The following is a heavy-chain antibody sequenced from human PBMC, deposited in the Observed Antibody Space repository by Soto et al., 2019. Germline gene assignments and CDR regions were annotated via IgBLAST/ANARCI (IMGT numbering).Heavy chain of an antibody. J-gene: IGHJ3*02. Sequence: EVQVVESGRGLVQPGGSLRLSCAASGFTFSSYDMHWVRQATGKGLEWVSAIGTAGDTYYPGSVKGRFTISRENAKNSLYLQMNSLRSGDTAVYYCARSRAATFSDAFDIWGQGTMVTVSS. CDR3: ARSRAATFSDAFDI. V-gene: IGHV3-13*01. CDR1: GFTFSSYD. D-gene: IGHD2-15*01. CDR2: IGTAGDT.